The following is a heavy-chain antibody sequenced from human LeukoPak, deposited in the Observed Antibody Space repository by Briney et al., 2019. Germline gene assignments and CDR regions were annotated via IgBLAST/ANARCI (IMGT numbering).Heavy chain of an antibody. J-gene: IGHJ6*02. CDR2: IYYSGST. CDR1: GGSISSYY. V-gene: IGHV4-59*08. CDR3: ARRSYGTRFYYYYYGMDV. Sequence: SETQSLTCTVSGGSISSYYWSWIRQPPGKGLEWIGYIYYSGSTNYNPSLKSRVTISVDTSKNQFSLKLSSVTAADTAVYYCARRSYGTRFYYYYYGMDVWGQGTTVTVSS. D-gene: IGHD2-8*01.